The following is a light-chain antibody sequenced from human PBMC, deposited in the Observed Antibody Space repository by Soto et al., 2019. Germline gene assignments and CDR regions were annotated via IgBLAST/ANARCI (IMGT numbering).Light chain of an antibody. CDR1: SSDIGAGYD. CDR2: GNS. J-gene: IGLJ3*02. Sequence: QSVLTQPPSVSGAPGQRVTISCTGSSSDIGAGYDVHWYQQFPGTAPKLLIYGNSNRPSGVPDRFSGSKSGTSASLAITGLQAEDESDYYCQSYDSRLTGWGMFGGGTKVTVL. CDR3: QSYDSRLTGWGM. V-gene: IGLV1-40*01.